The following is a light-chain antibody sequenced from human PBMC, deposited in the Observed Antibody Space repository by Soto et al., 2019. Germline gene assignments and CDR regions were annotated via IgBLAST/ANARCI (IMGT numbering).Light chain of an antibody. J-gene: IGLJ2*01. CDR1: SGHSNYA. Sequence: QLVLTQSPSASASLGASVKLTCTLSSGHSNYAIAWHQQQSEKGPRYLMKLNSDGSHSKGDGIPDRFSGSSPGAERYLTISRLQSEDEADYCCQTWGSGIVVFGGGTKLTVL. V-gene: IGLV4-69*01. CDR2: LNSDGSH. CDR3: QTWGSGIVV.